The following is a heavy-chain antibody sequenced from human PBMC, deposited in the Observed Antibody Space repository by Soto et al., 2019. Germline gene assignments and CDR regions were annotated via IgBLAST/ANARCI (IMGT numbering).Heavy chain of an antibody. CDR3: ARDVAAADY. CDR1: GYSFTSYA. J-gene: IGHJ4*02. Sequence: QVQLVQSGAEEKKPGASVKVSCKASGYSFTSYAMHWVRQAPGQRLEWMGWIKAGNGNTKYSQKSQRXXTXTRDTSASTAYMELSSLRSGDTAVYYCARDVAAADYWGQGTLVTVSS. V-gene: IGHV1-3*05. CDR2: IKAGNGNT. D-gene: IGHD6-13*01.